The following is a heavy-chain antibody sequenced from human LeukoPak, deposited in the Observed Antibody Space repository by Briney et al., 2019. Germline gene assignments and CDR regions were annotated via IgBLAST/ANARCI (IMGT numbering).Heavy chain of an antibody. CDR3: ARGGAAATPN. J-gene: IGHJ4*02. CDR1: GFTFSSYS. CDR2: ISSGSSYI. Sequence: GGSLRLSCAASGFTFSSYSMNWVRQAPGKGLEWVSSISSGSSYIYYADSVKGRFTISRDNAKNSLYLQMNSLRAEDTAVYYCARGGAAATPNWGQGTLVTVSS. D-gene: IGHD6-13*01. V-gene: IGHV3-21*01.